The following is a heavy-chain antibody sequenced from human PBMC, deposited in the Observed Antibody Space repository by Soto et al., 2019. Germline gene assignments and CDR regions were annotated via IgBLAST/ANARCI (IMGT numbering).Heavy chain of an antibody. Sequence: EVPLLESGGGLVQPGGSLRISCAASGFTFSNYVMSWVRQAPGKGLEWVSSISNSGGSTYYADSVKGRFTISRDNSKNTLYLQMHSLRAEDTAVYYCAKEDVGGYYYSGLWGRGTLVTVSS. V-gene: IGHV3-23*01. CDR2: ISNSGGST. J-gene: IGHJ4*02. CDR3: AKEDVGGYYYSGL. D-gene: IGHD1-26*01. CDR1: GFTFSNYV.